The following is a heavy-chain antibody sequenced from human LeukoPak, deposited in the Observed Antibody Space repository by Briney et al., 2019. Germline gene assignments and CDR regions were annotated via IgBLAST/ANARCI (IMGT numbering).Heavy chain of an antibody. CDR2: IKQDGSEK. CDR1: GFTFSSYW. Sequence: GGSLRLSCAASGFTFSSYWMSWVRQAPGKGLEWVANIKQDGSEKYYVDSVKGRFTISGDNAKNSLYLQMNSLRAEDTALYYCARGLGYCSSTSCFLNAFDIWGQGTMVTVSS. J-gene: IGHJ3*02. CDR3: ARGLGYCSSTSCFLNAFDI. V-gene: IGHV3-7*03. D-gene: IGHD2-2*01.